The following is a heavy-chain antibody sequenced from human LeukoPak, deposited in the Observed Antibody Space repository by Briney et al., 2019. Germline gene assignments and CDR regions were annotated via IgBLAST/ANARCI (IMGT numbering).Heavy chain of an antibody. CDR3: ARETIAVAGSAFDY. CDR1: GFTFSKYD. V-gene: IGHV3-23*01. Sequence: GGSLRLSCAASGFTFSKYDMSWVRQGPGKGPEWVSGINNSGGRTYYADSVKGRFTISRDNSKNTLYLQMNSLRAEDTAVYYCARETIAVAGSAFDYWGQGTLVTVSS. J-gene: IGHJ4*02. CDR2: INNSGGRT. D-gene: IGHD6-19*01.